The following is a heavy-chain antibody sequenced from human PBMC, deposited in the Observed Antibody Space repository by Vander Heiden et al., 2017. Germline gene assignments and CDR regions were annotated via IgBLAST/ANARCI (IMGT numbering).Heavy chain of an antibody. CDR1: GFTFSNYD. D-gene: IGHD6-19*01. Sequence: EVQLVESGGGLVQPGGSLRLSCAASGFTFSNYDMHWVRQASGKGLEWVSAIGTVGDTFYADSVKGRFTISRENARDSFYLQMNSLTAGDTAVYYCVRGRDFGSGWYEWFDSWGQGAPVTVSS. CDR3: VRGRDFGSGWYEWFDS. V-gene: IGHV3-13*01. J-gene: IGHJ5*01. CDR2: IGTVGDT.